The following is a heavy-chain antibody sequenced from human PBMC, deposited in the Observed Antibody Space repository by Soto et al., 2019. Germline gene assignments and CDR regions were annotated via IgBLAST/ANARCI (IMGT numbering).Heavy chain of an antibody. J-gene: IGHJ5*01. Sequence: SETLSLTCTLSGGSVRAPDWWNWVRQSSDKGLEWIAEVHISGHSNYNPSLRSRVSVSIDSSKNQFYLNLNSVTAADTAIYYCARVRQGCSASNCYFDPWGQGTQVTVSS. CDR1: GGSVRAPDW. D-gene: IGHD6-25*01. CDR3: ARVRQGCSASNCYFDP. V-gene: IGHV4-4*02. CDR2: VHISGHS.